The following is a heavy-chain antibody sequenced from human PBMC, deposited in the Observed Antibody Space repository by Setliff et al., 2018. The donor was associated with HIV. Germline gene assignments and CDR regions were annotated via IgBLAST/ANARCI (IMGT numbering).Heavy chain of an antibody. J-gene: IGHJ6*03. V-gene: IGHV1-69*13. Sequence: ASVKVSCKASGGTFSSLAFSWVRQTPGQGLEWMGGIVATFGTPSYSQKFQDRLKTTVDESTRTAYMELSSLRSEDTAVYYCATTQYGTASWELETYFYYYMDVWGKGTTVT. CDR1: GGTFSSLA. CDR3: ATTQYGTASWELETYFYYYMDV. D-gene: IGHD2-2*01. CDR2: IVATFGTP.